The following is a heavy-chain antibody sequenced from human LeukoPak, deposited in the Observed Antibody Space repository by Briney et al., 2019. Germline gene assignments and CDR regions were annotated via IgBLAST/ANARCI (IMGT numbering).Heavy chain of an antibody. D-gene: IGHD2-15*01. Sequence: SQTLSLTCTVSGGSISSGGSYWSWIRQHPGKGLEWIGYIYYNGGTYYSPSLKSRLTISSETSKNQFSLKLSSVTAADTAVYYCASDLGYCSGGSCWSIWGQGTMVTVS. CDR2: IYYNGGT. V-gene: IGHV4-31*03. J-gene: IGHJ3*02. CDR3: ASDLGYCSGGSCWSI. CDR1: GGSISSGGSY.